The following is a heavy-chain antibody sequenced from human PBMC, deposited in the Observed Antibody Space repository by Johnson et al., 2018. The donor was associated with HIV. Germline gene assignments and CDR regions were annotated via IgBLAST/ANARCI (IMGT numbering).Heavy chain of an antibody. CDR1: GFTFSSYA. CDR2: ISYDGSNK. D-gene: IGHD3-22*01. Sequence: QMQLVESGGGVVQPGRSLRLSCAASGFTFSSYAMHWVRQAPGKGLEWVAVISYDGSNKYYADSVKGRFTISRDNSKNTLYLQMNSLRAEDTAVYYCARAISGLGRYDAFDIWGQGTMVTVSS. V-gene: IGHV3-30-3*01. CDR3: ARAISGLGRYDAFDI. J-gene: IGHJ3*02.